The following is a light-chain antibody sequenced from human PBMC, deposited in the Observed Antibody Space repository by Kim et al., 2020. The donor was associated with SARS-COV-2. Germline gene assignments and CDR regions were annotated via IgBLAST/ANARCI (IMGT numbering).Light chain of an antibody. Sequence: APGKTDRITCGGNNIGSKSVHWYQKKPGQAPVLVVYDDSDRPSGIPERFSGSTSGDTATLTISRVEAGDEADYYCQVWDSSSYHSFFGGGTQLTVL. CDR3: QVWDSSSYHSF. V-gene: IGLV3-21*03. J-gene: IGLJ2*01. CDR1: NIGSKS. CDR2: DDS.